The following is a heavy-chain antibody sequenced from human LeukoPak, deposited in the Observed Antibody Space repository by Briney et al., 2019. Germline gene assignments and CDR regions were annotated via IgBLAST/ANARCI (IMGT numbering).Heavy chain of an antibody. Sequence: GGSLRLSCAASGLTPSSYPMSWVRQATGKGLEWVTAISGSGGSTYYADSVKGRFTISRDNNKNSLYLQMTRLRAKDTAVYYCAKARGYDSSGYWFDWYFDLWGRGTLVTVYS. CDR3: AKARGYDSSGYWFDWYFDL. CDR1: GLTPSSYP. D-gene: IGHD3-22*01. J-gene: IGHJ2*01. V-gene: IGHV3-23*01. CDR2: ISGSGGST.